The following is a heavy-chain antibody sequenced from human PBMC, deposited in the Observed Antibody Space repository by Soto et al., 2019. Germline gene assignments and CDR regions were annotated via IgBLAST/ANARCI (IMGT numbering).Heavy chain of an antibody. CDR2: ITAGNEKT. CDR3: ARGAVYCTAGVCSFVDLDF. V-gene: IGHV1-3*01. D-gene: IGHD2-8*02. J-gene: IGHJ4*02. Sequence: ASVKVSCKASGYTFTTFAIHWVRQAPGQRLEWMGWITAGNEKTKYSKNFQGRVTITRDTSATTAYMELSSLRSEDTAVYYCARGAVYCTAGVCSFVDLDFWGQGTLVTVSS. CDR1: GYTFTTFA.